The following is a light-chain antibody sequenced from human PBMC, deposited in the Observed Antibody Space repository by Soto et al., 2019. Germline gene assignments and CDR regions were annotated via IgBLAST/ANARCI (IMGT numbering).Light chain of an antibody. J-gene: IGLJ2*01. V-gene: IGLV2-14*01. CDR1: SSDVGGYNY. CDR2: EVS. Sequence: QSALTQPASVSGSPGQSITISCTGTSSDVGGYNYVSWYQQHPGKAPKLMIYEVSYRPSGVSNRFSGSKSGNTASLTISGLQAEDEADYYCSSYTSSNTLVLFGGGTKLTVL. CDR3: SSYTSSNTLVL.